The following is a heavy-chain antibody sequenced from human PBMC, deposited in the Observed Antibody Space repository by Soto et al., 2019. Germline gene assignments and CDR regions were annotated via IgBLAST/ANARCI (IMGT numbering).Heavy chain of an antibody. Sequence: QVQLVQSGAEVKKPGASVKVSCKASGYTFTGYYMHWVRQAPGQGLEWMGWINPNSGGTNYAQRFEGRVTMTRDTSISTAYMELSRLRSDDTAVYYCARDWGYDYVWGGDYWGQGTLVTVSS. CDR3: ARDWGYDYVWGGDY. V-gene: IGHV1-2*02. CDR2: INPNSGGT. J-gene: IGHJ4*02. D-gene: IGHD3-16*01. CDR1: GYTFTGYY.